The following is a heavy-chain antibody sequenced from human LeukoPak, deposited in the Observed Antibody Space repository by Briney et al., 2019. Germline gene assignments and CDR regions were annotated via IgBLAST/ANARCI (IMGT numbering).Heavy chain of an antibody. V-gene: IGHV3-9*01. Sequence: GGSLRLSCAASGFTFDDYAMHWVRQAPGKGLEWVSGISRDSGSIGYADSVKGRFTISRDNAKNSLYLQMNSLRAEDTALYYFEKDPSRNEDIETGSVHWGQGTLVTVSS. CDR1: GFTFDDYA. CDR2: ISRDSGSI. D-gene: IGHD3-9*01. J-gene: IGHJ4*02. CDR3: EKDPSRNEDIETGSVH.